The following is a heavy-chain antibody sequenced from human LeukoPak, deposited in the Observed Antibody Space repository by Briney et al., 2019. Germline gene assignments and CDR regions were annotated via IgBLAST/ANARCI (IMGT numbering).Heavy chain of an antibody. CDR2: LSGSGDRQ. D-gene: IGHD2-2*01. Sequence: GGSLRLSCAASGFTFRSYDMSWVRQAPGKGLKWGSTLSGSGDRQYYADSVKGRFTISRDNSKNTLFLQMNSMRAEDTAVYYCAKEVWSAMYYFDFWGQGTLVTVSS. V-gene: IGHV3-23*01. CDR3: AKEVWSAMYYFDF. CDR1: GFTFRSYD. J-gene: IGHJ4*02.